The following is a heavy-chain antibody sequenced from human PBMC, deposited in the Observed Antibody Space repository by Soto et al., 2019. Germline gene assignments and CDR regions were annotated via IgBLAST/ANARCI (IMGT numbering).Heavy chain of an antibody. D-gene: IGHD2-2*01. CDR3: ARESEGEYQLPHFDY. CDR1: GYTFTSYG. V-gene: IGHV1-18*01. CDR2: ISAYNGNT. Sequence: GASVKVSCKASGYTFTSYGISWVRQAPGQGLEWMGWISAYNGNTNYAQKLQGRVTMTTDTSTSTAYMGLRSLRSDDTAVYYCARESEGEYQLPHFDYWGQGTLVTVSS. J-gene: IGHJ4*02.